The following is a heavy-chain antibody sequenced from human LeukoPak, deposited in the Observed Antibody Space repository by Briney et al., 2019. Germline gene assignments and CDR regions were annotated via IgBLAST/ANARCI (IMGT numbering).Heavy chain of an antibody. CDR2: IYYSGST. V-gene: IGHV4-39*07. J-gene: IGHJ4*02. CDR3: ARDSGSYGWVFDY. CDR1: GGSISNSSYY. D-gene: IGHD1-26*01. Sequence: PSETLSLTCTVSGGSISNSSYYWGWIRQPPGKGLEWIGSIYYSGSTYYNPSLKSRVTISVDTSKNQFSLKLSSVTAADTAVYYCARDSGSYGWVFDYWGQGTLVTVSS.